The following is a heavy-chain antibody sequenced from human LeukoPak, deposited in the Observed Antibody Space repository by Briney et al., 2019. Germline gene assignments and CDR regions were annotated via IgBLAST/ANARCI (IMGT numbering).Heavy chain of an antibody. Sequence: GGSLRLSCAASGFTFSDYYMSWIRQAPGKGLEWVSYISSSGSTIYYADSVKGRFTISRDNAKNSLHLQMNSLRAEDTAVYYCARSMTHGAFDIWGQGTMVTVSS. CDR1: GFTFSDYY. CDR2: ISSSGSTI. D-gene: IGHD2/OR15-2a*01. V-gene: IGHV3-11*04. J-gene: IGHJ3*02. CDR3: ARSMTHGAFDI.